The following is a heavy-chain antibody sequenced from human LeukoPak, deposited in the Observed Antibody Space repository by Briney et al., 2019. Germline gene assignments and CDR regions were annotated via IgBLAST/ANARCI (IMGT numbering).Heavy chain of an antibody. D-gene: IGHD3/OR15-3a*01. J-gene: IGHJ1*01. Sequence: GGSLRLSCTASGFTFTSYHINWVRQAPGKGLEWVANIKQDGGEKSFVDSVKGRFTISRDIAKNSLYLQMNSRRPDDTAVYYCSDSNFQHWGRGTLVTVSS. V-gene: IGHV3-7*01. CDR3: SDSNFQH. CDR2: IKQDGGEK. CDR1: GFTFTSYH.